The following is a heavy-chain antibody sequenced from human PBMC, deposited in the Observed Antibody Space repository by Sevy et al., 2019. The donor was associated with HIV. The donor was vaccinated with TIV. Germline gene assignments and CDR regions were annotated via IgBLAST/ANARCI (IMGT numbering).Heavy chain of an antibody. J-gene: IGHJ4*02. CDR1: GYTFTSYY. CDR2: INPSGSST. D-gene: IGHD3-10*01. CDR3: ARGAGAYYYGSASYYGY. V-gene: IGHV1-46*01. Sequence: ASVKVSCKASGYTFTSYYMHWVRQAPGQGLEWMGIINPSGSSTSYAQKFQGRVTMTRDTSTSTVYMELSSLRSEDTAVYYCARGAGAYYYGSASYYGYWGQGTLVTVSS.